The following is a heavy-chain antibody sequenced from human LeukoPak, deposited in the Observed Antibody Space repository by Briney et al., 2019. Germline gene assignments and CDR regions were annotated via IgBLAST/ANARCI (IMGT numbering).Heavy chain of an antibody. CDR3: AKSSGGRGDPIDY. CDR1: GFTFSSYA. V-gene: IGHV3-23*01. J-gene: IGHJ4*02. Sequence: GGSLRLSCEASGFTFSSYAMSWVRQAPGKGLEWVSSISGGGSSTYYADSVKGRFTISRDNSKNTLYLQMNSLRAEDTAVYYCAKSSGGRGDPIDYWGQGTLVTVSS. CDR2: ISGGGSST.